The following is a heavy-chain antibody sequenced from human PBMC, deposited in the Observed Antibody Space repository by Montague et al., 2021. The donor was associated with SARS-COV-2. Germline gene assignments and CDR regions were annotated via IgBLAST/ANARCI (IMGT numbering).Heavy chain of an antibody. J-gene: IGHJ5*02. CDR1: GGSFSGYY. CDR2: INHSGST. D-gene: IGHD3-22*01. CDR3: ARGPRSTMIVVVITDIWFDP. V-gene: IGHV4-34*01. Sequence: SETLSLTCAVYGGSFSGYYCSWIRQPPGKGLEWIGEINHSGSTNYNPYLNIRVTISVDTSKNQFYLKLSSVTAADTAVYYCARGPRSTMIVVVITDIWFDPWGQGTLVTVSS.